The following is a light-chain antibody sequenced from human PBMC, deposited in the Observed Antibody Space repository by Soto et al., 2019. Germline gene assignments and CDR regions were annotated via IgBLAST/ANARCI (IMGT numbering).Light chain of an antibody. V-gene: IGLV1-40*01. CDR3: QSYDSSLSGSF. J-gene: IGLJ1*01. CDR2: GNS. CDR1: SSNIGGGYD. Sequence: QSVLTQPPSVSGATGQRVTISCTGSSSNIGGGYDVHWYQQLPGTAPKLLIYGNSNRPSGVPDRFSGSKSGTSASLAITGLQAEDEADYYCQSYDSSLSGSFFGTGTKVTVL.